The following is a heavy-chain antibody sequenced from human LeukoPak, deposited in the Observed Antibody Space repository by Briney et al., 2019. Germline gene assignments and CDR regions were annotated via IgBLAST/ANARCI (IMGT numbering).Heavy chain of an antibody. CDR3: TTLRFPY. CDR1: GFIFIDAW. D-gene: IGHD4-17*01. J-gene: IGHJ4*02. Sequence: GGSLRLSCAASGFIFIDAWMNWVRQAPGKGLEWVGRIKSKTDGGTTHYAAPVKGRFTISRDESKNTLYLQMNSLKIEDTAVYYCTTLRFPYWGQGTLVTVSS. V-gene: IGHV3-15*01. CDR2: IKSKTDGGTT.